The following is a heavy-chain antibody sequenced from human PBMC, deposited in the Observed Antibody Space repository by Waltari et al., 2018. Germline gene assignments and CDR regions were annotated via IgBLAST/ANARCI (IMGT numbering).Heavy chain of an antibody. J-gene: IGHJ4*02. D-gene: IGHD2-15*01. Sequence: VQLVESGGGLVQPGGSLRLSCAASGFTFSSYAMRWVRQAPGKGLEWVSAISDSGGSTYYADSVKGRFTISRDNSKNSLYLQMNSLRAEDTAVYYCATSEGYCSGGSCAYFDYWGQGTLVTVSS. CDR3: ATSEGYCSGGSCAYFDY. CDR1: GFTFSSYA. V-gene: IGHV3-23*04. CDR2: ISDSGGST.